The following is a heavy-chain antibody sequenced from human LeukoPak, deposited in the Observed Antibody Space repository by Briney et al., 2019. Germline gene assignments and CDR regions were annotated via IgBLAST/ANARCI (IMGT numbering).Heavy chain of an antibody. D-gene: IGHD5-12*01. CDR3: ARVRKWGDVVAADAFDI. V-gene: IGHV1-46*01. Sequence: ASVKVSCKASGYTFTSYYMHWVRQAPGQGLEWMGIINPSGGSTSYAQKFQGRVTMTRDTSTSTVYMELSSLRSEDTAVYYCARVRKWGDVVAADAFDIWGQGTMVTVSS. J-gene: IGHJ3*02. CDR1: GYTFTSYY. CDR2: INPSGGST.